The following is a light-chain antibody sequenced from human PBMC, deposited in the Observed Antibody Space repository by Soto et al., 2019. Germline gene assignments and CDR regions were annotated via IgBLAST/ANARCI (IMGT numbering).Light chain of an antibody. CDR2: GAS. Sequence: EIVLTQSPGTLSLSPGERATLSCRASQSVRSNYLAWYQQKPGQAPRLLIYGASERATGIPDRFSGSGSGTDFTLTISRLEPEDFAVYYCQQYANSPRTFGQGTKVEIK. CDR3: QQYANSPRT. CDR1: QSVRSNY. V-gene: IGKV3-20*01. J-gene: IGKJ1*01.